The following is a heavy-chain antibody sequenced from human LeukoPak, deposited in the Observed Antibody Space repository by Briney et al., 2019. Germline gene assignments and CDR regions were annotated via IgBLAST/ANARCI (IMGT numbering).Heavy chain of an antibody. CDR3: ARDFVPITLVRGVITQIIDY. CDR2: ISYDGSNK. Sequence: GGSLRLSCAASGFTFSNFAMHWVRQAPGKGLEWVAVISYDGSNKYYADSVKGRFTISRDNSKNTLYLQMNSLRAEDTAVYFCARDFVPITLVRGVITQIIDYWGQGTLVTVSS. D-gene: IGHD3-10*01. V-gene: IGHV3-30*04. CDR1: GFTFSNFA. J-gene: IGHJ4*02.